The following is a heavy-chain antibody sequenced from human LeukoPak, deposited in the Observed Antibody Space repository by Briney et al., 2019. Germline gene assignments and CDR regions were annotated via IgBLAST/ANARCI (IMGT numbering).Heavy chain of an antibody. J-gene: IGHJ4*02. Sequence: PGGSLRLSCAAYGFTFSDYAMTWVRQAPGKGLEWVATISGSGVMTYYADSVKGRFTISRDNSKNTLYLQMNSLRAEDTAVYYCAKVPYDSSGYYYFDYWGQGTLVTVSS. CDR3: AKVPYDSSGYYYFDY. D-gene: IGHD3-22*01. CDR2: ISGSGVMT. V-gene: IGHV3-23*01. CDR1: GFTFSDYA.